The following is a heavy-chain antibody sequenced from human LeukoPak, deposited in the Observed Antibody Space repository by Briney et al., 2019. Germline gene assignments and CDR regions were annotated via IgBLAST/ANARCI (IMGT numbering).Heavy chain of an antibody. CDR1: GGTFSSYA. V-gene: IGHV1-69*04. CDR2: IIPILGIA. J-gene: IGHJ6*03. CDR3: ASARGIVVVPAAIPHYMDV. Sequence: GASVKVSCKASGGTFSSYAISWVRQAPGQGLEWMGRIIPILGIANYAQKFQGRVTITADESTSTAYMELSSLRSEDTAVYYCASARGIVVVPAAIPHYMDVWGKGTTVTVSS. D-gene: IGHD2-2*02.